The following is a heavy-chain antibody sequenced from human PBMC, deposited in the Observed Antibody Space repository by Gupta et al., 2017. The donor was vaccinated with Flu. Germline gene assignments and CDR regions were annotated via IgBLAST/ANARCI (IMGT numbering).Heavy chain of an antibody. J-gene: IGHJ4*02. D-gene: IGHD6-13*01. Sequence: QLQLQESGPGLVKPSETQSLTCTVSGGSISSGTYYWGWIRQPPGQGLDLIGSSYYSGSTYYNPSLKCRGTISVDTSKNQFSLKLNSVTATDTAVYDCARLGYSSSWIDSWGQGTLVTVSS. CDR3: ARLGYSSSWIDS. CDR2: SYYSGST. CDR1: GGSISSGTYY. V-gene: IGHV4-39*01.